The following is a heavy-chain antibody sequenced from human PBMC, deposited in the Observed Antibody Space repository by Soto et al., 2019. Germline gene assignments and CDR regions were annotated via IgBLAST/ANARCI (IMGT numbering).Heavy chain of an antibody. J-gene: IGHJ4*02. Sequence: QVQLVQSGAEVKKPGASVTVSCKASGYTFTSYDINWVRQATGQGLEWMGWMNLNSGNTGYAQKLQGRVTMTRNTSIIKAYLELSSLRSEDAAVYYYARTPYGDNDDYWGQGTLVTVSS. CDR3: ARTPYGDNDDY. CDR2: MNLNSGNT. D-gene: IGHD4-17*01. V-gene: IGHV1-8*01. CDR1: GYTFTSYD.